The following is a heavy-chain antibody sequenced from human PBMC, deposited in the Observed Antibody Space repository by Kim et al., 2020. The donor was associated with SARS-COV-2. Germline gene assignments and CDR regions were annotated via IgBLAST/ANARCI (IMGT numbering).Heavy chain of an antibody. Sequence: SVKVSCKASGGTFSSYAISWVRQAPGQGLEWMGGIIPIFGTANYAQKFQGRVTITADESTSTAYMELSSLRSEDTAVYYCARQFWSGYYRDWYFDYWGQGTLVTVSS. D-gene: IGHD3-3*01. V-gene: IGHV1-69*13. CDR2: IIPIFGTA. CDR1: GGTFSSYA. CDR3: ARQFWSGYYRDWYFDY. J-gene: IGHJ4*02.